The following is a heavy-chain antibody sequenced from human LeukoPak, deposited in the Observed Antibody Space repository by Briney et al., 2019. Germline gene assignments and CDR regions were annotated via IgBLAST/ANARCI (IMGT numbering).Heavy chain of an antibody. J-gene: IGHJ3*02. CDR2: IYYSGST. Sequence: SETLSLTCTVSGGSISSSSYYWGWIRQPPGKGLEWIGSIYYSGSTYYNPSLKSRVTISVDTSKNQFSMKVSSVTAADTAVYYCARLRSTSHDAFDIWGQGTMVTVSS. CDR1: GGSISSSSYY. V-gene: IGHV4-39*01. D-gene: IGHD2-2*01. CDR3: ARLRSTSHDAFDI.